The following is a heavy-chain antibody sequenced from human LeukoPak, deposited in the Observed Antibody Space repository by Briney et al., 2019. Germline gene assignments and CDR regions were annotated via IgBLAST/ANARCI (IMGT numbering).Heavy chain of an antibody. J-gene: IGHJ4*02. V-gene: IGHV4-4*07. CDR2: IYTSGST. Sequence: SETLSLTCTVSGGSISSYYWSWIRQPAGKGLEWIGRIYTSGSTNYNPSLKSRVTMSVDTSKNQFSLKLSSVTAADTAVYYCAREGSYSGSYPLDYWGQGTLVTVSS. CDR3: AREGSYSGSYPLDY. CDR1: GGSISSYY. D-gene: IGHD1-26*01.